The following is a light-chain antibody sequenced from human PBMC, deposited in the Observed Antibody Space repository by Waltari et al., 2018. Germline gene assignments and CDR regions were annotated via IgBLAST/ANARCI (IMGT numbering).Light chain of an antibody. V-gene: IGKV1-5*03. CDR2: QAS. CDR3: QQYNGYSYS. Sequence: EIQMTQSPSTLSASVGDTITISCRASQSIGLWLAWYQQKPGKAPKVLIYQASSLESGVPSRFSGSGSGTEFTLTISSLQPDDFATYYCQQYNGYSYSFGQGTKLDIK. CDR1: QSIGLW. J-gene: IGKJ2*03.